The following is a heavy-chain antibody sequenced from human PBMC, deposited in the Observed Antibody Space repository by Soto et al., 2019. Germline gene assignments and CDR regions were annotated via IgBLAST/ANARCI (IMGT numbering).Heavy chain of an antibody. J-gene: IGHJ6*01. CDR3: AKDVNDFWGGYVGYYYYGMDV. V-gene: IGHV3-23*01. Sequence: EVQLLESGGGLVQPGGSLRLSCAASGFTFSTYAMSWVRQAPGKGLEWVSAISGRGGGTYDTDSVKGRFTISRDNSKNTLYLQMNSLRAEDTAVYYCAKDVNDFWGGYVGYYYYGMDVW. CDR2: ISGRGGGT. CDR1: GFTFSTYA. D-gene: IGHD3-3*01.